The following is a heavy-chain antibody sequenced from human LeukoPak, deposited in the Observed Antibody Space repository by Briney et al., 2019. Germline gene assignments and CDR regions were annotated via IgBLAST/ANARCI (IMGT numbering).Heavy chain of an antibody. CDR2: IFYSGSS. V-gene: IGHV4-4*07. CDR3: ARSVVAGTGRAFDI. J-gene: IGHJ3*02. Sequence: SETLSLTCTVSGGAITSYYWNWIRQPAGKGLEWIGRIFYSGSSDYNPSLQSRVAMSADTSRNQVSLKLSSVTAADTAVYYCARSVVAGTGRAFDIWGRGTMITVSP. D-gene: IGHD6-19*01. CDR1: GGAITSYY.